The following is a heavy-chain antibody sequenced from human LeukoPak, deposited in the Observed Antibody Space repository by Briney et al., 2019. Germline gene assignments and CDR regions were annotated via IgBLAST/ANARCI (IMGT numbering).Heavy chain of an antibody. J-gene: IGHJ4*02. CDR1: GGSISSYY. CDR2: IYYSGTT. V-gene: IGHV4-59*08. D-gene: IGHD3-22*01. CDR3: ARQSGYSSGYYYGLDY. Sequence: PSETLSLTCTVSGGSISSYYWSWIRQPPGKGLEWIGYIYYSGTTNYNPSLKSRVTISVDTSKIQFSLKLSSVTAADTAVYYCARQSGYSSGYYYGLDYWGQGTLVTVSS.